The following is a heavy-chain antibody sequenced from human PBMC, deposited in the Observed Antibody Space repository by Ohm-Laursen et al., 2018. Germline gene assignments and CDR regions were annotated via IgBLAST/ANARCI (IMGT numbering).Heavy chain of an antibody. D-gene: IGHD6-19*01. CDR2: ISGSGGST. Sequence: SLRLSCTASGFTFSSYWMSWVRQAPGKGLEWVSGISGSGGSTYYADSVKGRFTISRDNSRNTLYLQMNSLSADDTAVYYCAKDSGGFGYSSGWADYWGQGTLVTVSS. J-gene: IGHJ4*02. V-gene: IGHV3-23*01. CDR3: AKDSGGFGYSSGWADY. CDR1: GFTFSSYW.